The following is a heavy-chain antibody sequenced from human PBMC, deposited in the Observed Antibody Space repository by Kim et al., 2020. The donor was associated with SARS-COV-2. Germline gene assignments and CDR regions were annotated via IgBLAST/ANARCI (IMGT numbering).Heavy chain of an antibody. V-gene: IGHV3-9*01. D-gene: IGHD6-19*01. CDR3: AKDRSSGWQPKYYFDY. CDR2: ISWNSGSI. J-gene: IGHJ4*02. Sequence: GGSLRLSCAASGFTFDDYAMHWVRQAPGKGLEWVSGISWNSGSIGYADSVKVRFTISRDNAKNSLYLQMHSLRAEDTALYYCAKDRSSGWQPKYYFDYWGQGTLVTVSS. CDR1: GFTFDDYA.